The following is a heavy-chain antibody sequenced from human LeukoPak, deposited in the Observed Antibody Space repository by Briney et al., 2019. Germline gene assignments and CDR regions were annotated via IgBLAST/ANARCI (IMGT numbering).Heavy chain of an antibody. Sequence: GGSLRLSCAASGFTFSSYGMHWVRQAPGKGLEWVAVISYDGSNKYYADSVKGRFTISRDNSKKTLYLQMNSLRAEDTAVYYCAKLWGSRYQLPFDYWGQGTLVTVSS. D-gene: IGHD2-2*01. CDR2: ISYDGSNK. J-gene: IGHJ4*02. CDR1: GFTFSSYG. V-gene: IGHV3-30*18. CDR3: AKLWGSRYQLPFDY.